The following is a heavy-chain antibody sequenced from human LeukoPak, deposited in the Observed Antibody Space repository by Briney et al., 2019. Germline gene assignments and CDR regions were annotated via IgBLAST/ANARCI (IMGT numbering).Heavy chain of an antibody. J-gene: IGHJ4*02. CDR3: AKHSGSYFIYYVDS. CDR1: AFTFRSYG. Sequence: EGSLRLSCAVSAFTFRSYGMSWVRQAPGKGLGWVSPISGSAYNTYYADSVKGRFTISRDNSANTLYLQMNSLRAEDTALYYCAKHSGSYFIYYVDSWGQGTLVTVSS. D-gene: IGHD1-26*01. CDR2: ISGSAYNT. V-gene: IGHV3-23*01.